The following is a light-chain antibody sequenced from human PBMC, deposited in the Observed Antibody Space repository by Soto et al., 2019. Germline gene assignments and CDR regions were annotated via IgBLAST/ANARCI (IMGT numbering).Light chain of an antibody. Sequence: DIVMTQSPDSLAVSLGERATINCKSSQSVLYSSXXXXXLAWYQQHAGQPPKLLIYWASTRESGVPDRFSGSGSGTDFTLTISSXXXXDVAVYYCQQYYSTPLTFGGGTKVEIK. CDR2: WAS. V-gene: IGKV4-1*01. J-gene: IGKJ4*01. CDR3: QQYYSTPLT. CDR1: QSVLYSSXXXXX.